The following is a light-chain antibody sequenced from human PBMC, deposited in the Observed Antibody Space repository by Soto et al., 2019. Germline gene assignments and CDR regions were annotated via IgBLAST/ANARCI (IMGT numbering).Light chain of an antibody. Sequence: QSVLTQPPSVSGAPGQRVTIPCTGSRSNIGTHDVHWYQQIPGTAPKLLIFGNTKRPSGVPDRFSGSKSGTSASLAITGLQGEDEADYHCQSYDSSLSAWVFGGGTKLTVL. CDR2: GNT. CDR1: RSNIGTHD. V-gene: IGLV1-40*01. CDR3: QSYDSSLSAWV. J-gene: IGLJ3*02.